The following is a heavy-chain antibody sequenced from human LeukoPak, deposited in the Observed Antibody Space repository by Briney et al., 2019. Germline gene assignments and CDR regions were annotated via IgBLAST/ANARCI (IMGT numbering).Heavy chain of an antibody. V-gene: IGHV4-59*01. Sequence: PSETLSLTCTVSGGSISSYYWSWIRQPPGKGLEWIGYIYYSGSTNYNPSLKSRVTISVDTSKNQFSLKLSSVTAADTAVYYCARCPGVVMAPYYYYYGMDVWGQGTTVTVSS. D-gene: IGHD3-3*01. CDR3: ARCPGVVMAPYYYYYGMDV. CDR2: IYYSGST. CDR1: GGSISSYY. J-gene: IGHJ6*02.